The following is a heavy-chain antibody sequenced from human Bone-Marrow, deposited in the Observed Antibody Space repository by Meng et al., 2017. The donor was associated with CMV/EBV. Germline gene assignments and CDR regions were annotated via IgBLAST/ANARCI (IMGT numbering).Heavy chain of an antibody. CDR2: LRYDGSNK. CDR3: AKGSTSWLSDAFDI. V-gene: IGHV3-30*02. D-gene: IGHD2-2*01. CDR1: GFTFSSYA. J-gene: IGHJ3*02. Sequence: GGSLRLSCAASGFTFSSYAMHWVRQAPGKGLEWVAFLRYDGSNKYYADSVKGRFTISRDNSKNTLYLQMNSLRAEDTALYYCAKGSTSWLSDAFDIWGQGTMVTVSS.